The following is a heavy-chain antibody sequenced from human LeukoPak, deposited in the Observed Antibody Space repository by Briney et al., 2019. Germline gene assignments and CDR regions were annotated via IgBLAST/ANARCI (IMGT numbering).Heavy chain of an antibody. V-gene: IGHV3-30*02. CDR2: IRYDGSNK. CDR1: GFTFSSYG. J-gene: IGHJ4*02. D-gene: IGHD3-22*01. CDR3: ALQYYYDSSGLGLSGY. Sequence: GGSLRLSCAASGFTFSSYGMHWVRQAPGKGLEWVAFIRYDGSNKYYADSVKGRFTISRDNSKNTLYLQMNSLRAEDTAVYYCALQYYYDSSGLGLSGYWGQGTLVTVSS.